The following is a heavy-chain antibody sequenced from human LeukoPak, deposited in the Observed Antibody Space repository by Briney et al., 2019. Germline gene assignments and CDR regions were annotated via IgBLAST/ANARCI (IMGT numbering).Heavy chain of an antibody. Sequence: GGSLRLSCAASGFTFNTYVMHWVRQSPGKGLEWVAGLSQDGSSEYYADSVKGRFTISRDNSKNTLYVQVNSLRVDDTAVYYCAREANAFDIWGQGTMVTVSS. V-gene: IGHV3-30*04. J-gene: IGHJ3*02. CDR1: GFTFNTYV. CDR2: LSQDGSSE. CDR3: AREANAFDI.